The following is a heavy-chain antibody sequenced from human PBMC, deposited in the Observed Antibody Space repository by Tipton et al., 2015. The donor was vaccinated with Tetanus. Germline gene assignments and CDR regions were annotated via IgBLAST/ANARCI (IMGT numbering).Heavy chain of an antibody. CDR3: AKDSVVPAILDF. D-gene: IGHD2-2*01. V-gene: IGHV4-4*07. J-gene: IGHJ4*02. Sequence: GLVKPSETLSLTCNVSGGSISGYYWSWIRQPAGKGLEWIGRIYSSGSTIYNPSLKSRVTMSIDTSKNQFSLKLNSVTAADTAVYYCAKDSVVPAILDFWGQGTLVTVSS. CDR2: IYSSGST. CDR1: GGSISGYY.